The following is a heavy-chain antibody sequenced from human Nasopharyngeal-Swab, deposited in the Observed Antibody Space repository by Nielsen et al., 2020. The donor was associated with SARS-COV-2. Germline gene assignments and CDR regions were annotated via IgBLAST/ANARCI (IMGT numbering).Heavy chain of an antibody. V-gene: IGHV1-69*13. CDR3: ARDKPCTSCYTLVLFDY. J-gene: IGHJ4*02. Sequence: SVKVSCKASGGTFSSYAISWVRQAPGQGLEWMGGIIPIFGTANYAQKFQGRVTITADESTSTAYMELSSLRSDDTAVYYCARDKPCTSCYTLVLFDYWGQGTLVTVSS. CDR1: GGTFSSYA. D-gene: IGHD2-2*02. CDR2: IIPIFGTA.